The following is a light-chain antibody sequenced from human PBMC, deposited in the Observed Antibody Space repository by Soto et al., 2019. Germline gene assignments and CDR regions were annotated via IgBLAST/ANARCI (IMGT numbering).Light chain of an antibody. V-gene: IGLV1-40*01. CDR1: SSNIGAGYD. CDR3: QSFDLSLSGPF. CDR2: HNN. J-gene: IGLJ2*01. Sequence: QAVVTQPPSVSGAPGQTVTISCTGSSSNIGAGYDVHWCQHLPGTAPKLLIYHNNIRPSGVPDRFSGSKSGTSASLAITGLLAEDEADYYCQSFDLSLSGPFIGGGTKVTVL.